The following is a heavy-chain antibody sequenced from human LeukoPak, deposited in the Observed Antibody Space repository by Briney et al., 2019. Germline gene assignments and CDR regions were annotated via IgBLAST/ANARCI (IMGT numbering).Heavy chain of an antibody. D-gene: IGHD5-18*01. CDR3: ARGGGYSYGSFDY. CDR1: GIIFSNYW. V-gene: IGHV3-74*01. Sequence: GGSLRLSCAASGIIFSNYWMHWVRQAPGKGLIWVSRINRDGSSTSYADSVKGRFTISRDNAKNTLYLQMNSLRAEDTAVYYCARGGGYSYGSFDYWGQGTLVTVSS. CDR2: INRDGSST. J-gene: IGHJ4*02.